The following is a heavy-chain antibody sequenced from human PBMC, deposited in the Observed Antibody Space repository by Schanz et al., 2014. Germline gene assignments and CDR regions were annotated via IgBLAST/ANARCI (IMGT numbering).Heavy chain of an antibody. J-gene: IGHJ4*02. CDR3: ARPAYGGYTSTPLRY. D-gene: IGHD5-12*01. Sequence: QVQLVQSGAEVKKPGASVKVSCKASGYTFISYFIHWVRQAPGQGLEWMGIINPTGGSTSYAQRFQGRVTVTRDTSTSTVYMELSSLRSEDTAVYYCARPAYGGYTSTPLRYWGQGTLVTVSS. V-gene: IGHV1-46*01. CDR1: GYTFISYF. CDR2: INPTGGST.